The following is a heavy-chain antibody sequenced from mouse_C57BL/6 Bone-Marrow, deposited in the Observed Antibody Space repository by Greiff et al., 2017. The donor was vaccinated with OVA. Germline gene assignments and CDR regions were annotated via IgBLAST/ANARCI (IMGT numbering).Heavy chain of an antibody. V-gene: IGHV1-81*01. CDR2: IYPRSGNT. CDR3: ARNYGSSYSFAY. CDR1: GYTFTSYG. J-gene: IGHJ3*01. Sequence: VKLMESGAELARPGASVKLSCKASGYTFTSYGISWVKQRTGQGLEWIGEIYPRSGNTYYNEKFKGKATLTADKSSSTAYMELRSLTSEDSAVYFCARNYGSSYSFAYWGQGTLVTVSA. D-gene: IGHD1-1*01.